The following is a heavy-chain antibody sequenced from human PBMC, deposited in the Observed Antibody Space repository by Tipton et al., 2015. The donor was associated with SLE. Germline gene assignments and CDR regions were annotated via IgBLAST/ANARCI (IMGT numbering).Heavy chain of an antibody. CDR3: AREEPIVATPLDY. D-gene: IGHD5-12*01. CDR1: GYTFTGYY. J-gene: IGHJ4*02. CDR2: INPNSGGT. V-gene: IGHV1-2*06. Sequence: QLVQSGAEVKKPGASVKVSCKASGYTFTGYYMHWVRQAPGQGLEWMGRINPNSGGTNYAQKFQGRVTMTRETSISTAYMELSRLRSDDTAVYYCAREEPIVATPLDYWGQGTLVTVSS.